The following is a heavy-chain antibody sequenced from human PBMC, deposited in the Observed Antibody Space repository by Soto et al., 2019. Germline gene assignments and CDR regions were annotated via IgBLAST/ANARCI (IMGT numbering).Heavy chain of an antibody. CDR3: AKGYYDSSGFFDY. D-gene: IGHD3-22*01. CDR2: ISGSGGST. CDR1: GFSFSSYA. J-gene: IGHJ4*02. Sequence: EVQLLESGGGLVQPGGSLRLSCAASGFSFSSYAMSWVRQAPGKGLEWVSAISGSGGSTYYADSVKGRFTISRDNSKNTLYLQMNSLRAEDTAVYYCAKGYYDSSGFFDYWGQGTLVTVSS. V-gene: IGHV3-23*01.